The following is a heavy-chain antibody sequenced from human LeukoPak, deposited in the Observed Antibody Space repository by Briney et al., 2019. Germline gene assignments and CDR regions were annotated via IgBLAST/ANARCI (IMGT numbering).Heavy chain of an antibody. CDR1: GGSISSGSYY. V-gene: IGHV4-61*02. CDR3: ARAYCSGGSCVVDY. D-gene: IGHD2-15*01. CDR2: IYTSGST. J-gene: IGHJ4*02. Sequence: SQTLSLTCTVSGGSISSGSYYWSWIRQPAGKGLEWIGRIYTSGSTNYNPSLKSRVTISVGTSKNQFSLKLSSVTAADTAVYYCARAYCSGGSCVVDYWGQGTLVTVSS.